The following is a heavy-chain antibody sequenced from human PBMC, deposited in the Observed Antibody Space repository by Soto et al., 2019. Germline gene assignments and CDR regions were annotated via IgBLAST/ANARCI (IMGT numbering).Heavy chain of an antibody. D-gene: IGHD2-2*01. J-gene: IGHJ6*02. CDR1: GYTFTSYA. V-gene: IGHV1-3*01. Sequence: GASVKVSCKASGYTFTSYAMHWVRQAPGQRLEWMGWINAGNGNTKYSQKFQGRVTITRDTSASTAYMELSSLRSEDTAVYYCARSRLAQPALYSYYGMDVWGQGTTVTVSS. CDR2: INAGNGNT. CDR3: ARSRLAQPALYSYYGMDV.